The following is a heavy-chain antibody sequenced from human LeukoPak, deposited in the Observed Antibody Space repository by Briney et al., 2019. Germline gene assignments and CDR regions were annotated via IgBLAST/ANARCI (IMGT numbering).Heavy chain of an antibody. D-gene: IGHD1-26*01. CDR1: GYTFTSYG. J-gene: IGHJ3*02. V-gene: IGHV1-18*01. CDR3: ARDGSYDAFDI. Sequence: ASVKVSCKASGYTFTSYGISWVRQAPGQGLEWMGWISAYNGNTNYAQKLQGRVTMTTGTSTNTAYVELRSLRSDDTAVYYCARDGSYDAFDIWGQGTMVTVSS. CDR2: ISAYNGNT.